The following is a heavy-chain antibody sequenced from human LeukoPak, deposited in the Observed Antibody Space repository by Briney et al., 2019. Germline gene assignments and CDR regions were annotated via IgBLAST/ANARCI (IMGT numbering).Heavy chain of an antibody. D-gene: IGHD2-21*02. CDR3: ARHCGGDCYSAAGFDP. V-gene: IGHV4-59*08. Sequence: PSETLSLTCTGSGGSLSSYYWSWIRQPPGKGVEGIGYIYYSGSKNYNPSLKSRGTISVDTSKNQFSLKLSSVTAADTAVYYCARHCGGDCYSAAGFDPWGQGTLVTVSS. CDR1: GGSLSSYY. CDR2: IYYSGSK. J-gene: IGHJ5*02.